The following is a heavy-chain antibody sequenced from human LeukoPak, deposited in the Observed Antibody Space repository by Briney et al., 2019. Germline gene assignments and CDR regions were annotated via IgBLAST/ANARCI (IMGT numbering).Heavy chain of an antibody. CDR1: GFTFISYA. CDR3: AKSQGVDYYYGMDV. J-gene: IGHJ6*02. CDR2: ISGSGGRT. V-gene: IGHV3-23*01. D-gene: IGHD3-16*01. Sequence: GGSLRLSCAASGFTFISYAMSWVRQAPGKGLEWVSSISGSGGRTSYADSVQGRFTISRDNSKNTLYLELNSLRAEDAAVYYCAKSQGVDYYYGMDVWGQGTTVTVSS.